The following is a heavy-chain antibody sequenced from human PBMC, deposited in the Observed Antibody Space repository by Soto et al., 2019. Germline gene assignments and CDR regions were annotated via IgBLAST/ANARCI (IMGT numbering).Heavy chain of an antibody. Sequence: GGSLRLSCAASGFTFSSYSMNWVRQAPGKGLEWVSSISRSSSSYISYSDSVKGRFTISRDNAENSLYLQMNSLRAEDAAVYYCARDPGYSSIWYYFDYWGQGTLVTVSS. CDR3: ARDPGYSSIWYYFDY. CDR1: GFTFSSYS. D-gene: IGHD6-13*01. J-gene: IGHJ4*02. V-gene: IGHV3-21*01. CDR2: ISRSSSSYI.